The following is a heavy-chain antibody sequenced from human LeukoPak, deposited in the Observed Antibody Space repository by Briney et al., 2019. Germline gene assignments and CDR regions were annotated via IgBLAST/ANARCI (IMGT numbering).Heavy chain of an antibody. CDR3: TRVSGGWYFDY. Sequence: GGSLRLSCADSGFTVSTYYMRWVRQAPGKVLEWVSVIYSGGSTYYSDSVKGRFTISRDNSKTTLYLQMNSLRAEDTAVYYCTRVSGGWYFDYWGQGTLVTVSS. CDR1: GFTVSTYY. D-gene: IGHD2-15*01. CDR2: IYSGGST. J-gene: IGHJ4*02. V-gene: IGHV3-53*01.